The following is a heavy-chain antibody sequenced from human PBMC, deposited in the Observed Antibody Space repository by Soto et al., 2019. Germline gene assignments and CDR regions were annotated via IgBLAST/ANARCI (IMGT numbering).Heavy chain of an antibody. CDR3: ARDMYSSSATYFDY. V-gene: IGHV3-21*01. CDR2: ISSSSSYI. CDR1: GVTFSSYI. D-gene: IGHD6-6*01. J-gene: IGHJ4*02. Sequence: EVQLVESGGGLVKPGGSLRLSCAAPGVTFSSYIMNWVRQARGKRLEWVSSISSSSSYIYYADSVKGRFTTSKDNAKSSPYLQMNSLGAEDTAVYYCARDMYSSSATYFDYWGQGTLVTVSS.